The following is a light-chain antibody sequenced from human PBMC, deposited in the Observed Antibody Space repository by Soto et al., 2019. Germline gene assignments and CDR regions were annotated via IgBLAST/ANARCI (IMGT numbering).Light chain of an antibody. CDR3: SSYTSSSTLWV. J-gene: IGLJ3*02. CDR2: DVS. Sequence: QSALTQPASVSGSPGQSITISCTGTSSDVGGYNYVSWYQQHPGKAPKLMIYDVSNRPSGVSNRFSGSKSGNTASLTISGLQAKDEADYYCSSYTSSSTLWVFGGGTQLTVL. CDR1: SSDVGGYNY. V-gene: IGLV2-14*01.